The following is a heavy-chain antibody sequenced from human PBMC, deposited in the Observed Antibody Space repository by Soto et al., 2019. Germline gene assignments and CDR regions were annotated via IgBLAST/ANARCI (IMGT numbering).Heavy chain of an antibody. CDR2: IYYSGST. CDR3: GRSGDIVATAPWAFDI. Sequence: QLQLQESGPGLVKPSETLSLTCTVSGGSISSSSYYWGWIRQPPGKGLEWIGSIYYSGSTYYNPSLKSRVTISVDTSKNQFSLKLSSVTAADTAVYYCGRSGDIVATAPWAFDIWGQGTMVTVSS. CDR1: GGSISSSSYY. D-gene: IGHD5-12*01. V-gene: IGHV4-39*01. J-gene: IGHJ3*02.